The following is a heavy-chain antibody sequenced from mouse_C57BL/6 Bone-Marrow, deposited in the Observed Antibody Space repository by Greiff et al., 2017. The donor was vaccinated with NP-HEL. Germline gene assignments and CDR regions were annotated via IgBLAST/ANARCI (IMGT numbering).Heavy chain of an antibody. D-gene: IGHD2-4*01. Sequence: VQLQQSGAELVKPGASVKLSCKASGYTFTSYWMQWVKQRPGQGLEWIGEIDPSDSYTNYNQKFKGKATLTVDTSSSTAYMQLSSLTSEDSAVYYCARRRGYYDYDTGFDYWGQGTTLTVSS. J-gene: IGHJ2*01. V-gene: IGHV1-50*01. CDR3: ARRRGYYDYDTGFDY. CDR1: GYTFTSYW. CDR2: IDPSDSYT.